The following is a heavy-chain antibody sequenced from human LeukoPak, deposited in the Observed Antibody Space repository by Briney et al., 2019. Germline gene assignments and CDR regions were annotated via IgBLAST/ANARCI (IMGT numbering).Heavy chain of an antibody. CDR1: GGSFSAYY. D-gene: IGHD5-12*01. Sequence: SETLPLTYALYGGSFSAYYWTWLRQPPGKGLEWIGEINHSGSSNYNSSLRSRVTISVDTSYKQFSLRLSSVTAADTAVYYCAPRGDIEHIYVYGKWFDPWDQGTRVTVSS. CDR2: INHSGSS. J-gene: IGHJ5*02. CDR3: APRGDIEHIYVYGKWFDP. V-gene: IGHV4-34*01.